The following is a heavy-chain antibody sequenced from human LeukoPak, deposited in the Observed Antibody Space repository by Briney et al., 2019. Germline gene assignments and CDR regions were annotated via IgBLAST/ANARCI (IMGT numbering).Heavy chain of an antibody. CDR3: ARDSGGGATNLYYFDY. D-gene: IGHD5-12*01. V-gene: IGHV3-7*01. Sequence: PGGSLRLSCAASGFSFSDYWMDWVRQSPGKGMEWVVNINQDGSEGYYADPVKGRFTISRDNAKNSLYLQMNSLRAEDTAVYYCARDSGGGATNLYYFDYSCQGTLVTVSS. CDR1: GFSFSDYW. CDR2: INQDGSEG. J-gene: IGHJ4*02.